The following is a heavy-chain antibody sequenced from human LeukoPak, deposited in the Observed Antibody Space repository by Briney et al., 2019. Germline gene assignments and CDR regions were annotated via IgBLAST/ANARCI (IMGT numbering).Heavy chain of an antibody. D-gene: IGHD1-14*01. CDR1: GASISSSRYY. CDR3: ARCLPVNWFDP. CDR2: IFYDGTT. J-gene: IGHJ5*02. Sequence: SETLSLTCTVSGASISSSRYYWGWIRQPPGKGLEWIGSIFYDGTTYYNPSLKSRVTISADTSKNQFSLKLSSVTAADTAVYYCARCLPVNWFDPWGQGTLVTVSS. V-gene: IGHV4-39*07.